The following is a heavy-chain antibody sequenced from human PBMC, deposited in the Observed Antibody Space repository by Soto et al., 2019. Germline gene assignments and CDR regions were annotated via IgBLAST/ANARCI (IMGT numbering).Heavy chain of an antibody. CDR2: ISPNSGGT. CDR1: GYTFTGYY. J-gene: IGHJ4*02. Sequence: ASVKVSCKASGYTFTGYYVHWVRQAPGQGLEWMGWISPNSGGTIYALKFQGRVTMTRDTSISTAYMDLGRLRSDDTAVYYCARGGPGNYYLPFDYWGQGTLVTVSS. V-gene: IGHV1-2*02. D-gene: IGHD3-10*01. CDR3: ARGGPGNYYLPFDY.